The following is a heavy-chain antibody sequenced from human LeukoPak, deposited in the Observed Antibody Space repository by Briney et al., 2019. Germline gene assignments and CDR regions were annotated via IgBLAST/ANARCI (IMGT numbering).Heavy chain of an antibody. CDR1: GYSISTGYY. Sequence: SETLSLTCTVSGYSISTGYYWGWIRQPPGKGLEWIGSIYHSGHTDYNPSLKSRVTISVDTSKNQFSLKLNSVTAADTAVYYCARNRYYYGSGNYGVPNWFDPWGQGTLVTVSS. CDR2: IYHSGHT. D-gene: IGHD3-10*01. J-gene: IGHJ5*02. CDR3: ARNRYYYGSGNYGVPNWFDP. V-gene: IGHV4-38-2*02.